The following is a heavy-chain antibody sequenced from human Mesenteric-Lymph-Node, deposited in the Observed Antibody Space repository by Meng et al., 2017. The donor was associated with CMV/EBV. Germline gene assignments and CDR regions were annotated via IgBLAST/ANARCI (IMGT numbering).Heavy chain of an antibody. CDR3: ATTEMATIWAFDI. CDR1: GGSISSSSYY. J-gene: IGHJ3*02. D-gene: IGHD5-24*01. V-gene: IGHV4-39*07. CDR2: IYYSGST. Sequence: SETLSLTCTVSGGSISSSSYYWGWIRQPPGKGLEWIGSIYYSGSTYYNPSLKSRVTISVDTSKNQFSLKLSSVTAADTAVYYCATTEMATIWAFDIWGQGTMVTVSS.